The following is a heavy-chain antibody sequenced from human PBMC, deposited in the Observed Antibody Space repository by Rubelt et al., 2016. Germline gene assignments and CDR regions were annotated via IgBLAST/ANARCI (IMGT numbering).Heavy chain of an antibody. CDR3: ARGARKAAAVDY. CDR2: INHSGSP. Sequence: QVQLQQWGAGLLKPSETLSLTCAVYGGSFSGYYWSWLRQPPGKGLEWIGEINHSGSPHYNPSLKGRVTISVDTSKNRFSRKLSSVTAADTAVYYCARGARKAAAVDYWGQGTLVTVSS. D-gene: IGHD6-13*01. J-gene: IGHJ4*02. CDR1: GGSFSGYY. V-gene: IGHV4-34*01.